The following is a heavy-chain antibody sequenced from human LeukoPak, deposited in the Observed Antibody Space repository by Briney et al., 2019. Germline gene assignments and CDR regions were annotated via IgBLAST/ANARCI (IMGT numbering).Heavy chain of an antibody. CDR1: GDNFNNYW. CDR3: TRPLTIRVLGAFDI. J-gene: IGHJ3*02. D-gene: IGHD4/OR15-4a*01. Sequence: GEPLKISCKGGGDNFNNYWIVWVRQMPGKGLEWMGASYPGDSGPIYSPSFQGQVSISVDESISTAYLQWSSLKASDTAMYYCTRPLTIRVLGAFDIWGQGTLVTVSS. V-gene: IGHV5-51*01. CDR2: SYPGDSGP.